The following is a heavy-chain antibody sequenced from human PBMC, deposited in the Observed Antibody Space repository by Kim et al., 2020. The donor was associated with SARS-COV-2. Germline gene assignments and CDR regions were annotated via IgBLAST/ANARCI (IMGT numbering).Heavy chain of an antibody. CDR1: GFTFTSSA. CDR3: AADHPSGTAAHYYYYGMDV. D-gene: IGHD2-2*01. V-gene: IGHV1-58*01. Sequence: SVKVSCKASGFTFTSSAVQWVRQARGQRLEWIGWIVVGSGNTNYAQKFQERVTITRDMSTSTAYMELSSLRSEDTAVYYCAADHPSGTAAHYYYYGMDVWGQGTTVTVSS. CDR2: IVVGSGNT. J-gene: IGHJ6*02.